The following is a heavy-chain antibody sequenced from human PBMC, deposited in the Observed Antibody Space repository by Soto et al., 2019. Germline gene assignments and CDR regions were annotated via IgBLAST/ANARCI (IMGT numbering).Heavy chain of an antibody. CDR3: ARLRCSSTSCYDGYNWFDP. CDR2: IYYSGST. V-gene: IGHV4-39*01. CDR1: GGSISSSSYY. J-gene: IGHJ5*02. D-gene: IGHD2-2*01. Sequence: QLQLQESGPGLVKPSETLSLTCTVSGGSISSSSYYWGWIRQPPGKGLEWIGSIYYSGSTYYNPSLKSRVTISVDTSKNQFSLKLSSVTAADTAVYYCARLRCSSTSCYDGYNWFDPWGQGTLVTVSS.